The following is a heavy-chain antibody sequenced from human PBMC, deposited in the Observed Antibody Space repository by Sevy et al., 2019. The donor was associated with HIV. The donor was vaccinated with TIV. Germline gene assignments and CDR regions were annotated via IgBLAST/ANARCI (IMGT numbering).Heavy chain of an antibody. CDR3: SRGLYYYALRGHQEPGDY. V-gene: IGHV3-74*01. D-gene: IGHD3-10*01. J-gene: IGHJ4*02. CDR2: INSDGSST. Sequence: GGSLRLSCAASGITLTPYWMHWVRQVPGKGLVWVSRINSDGSSTSYAESVKGRFTISRDNGKNTLYLQMKSLRVEDTAVYFCSRGLYYYALRGHQEPGDYWGQGVLVTVSS. CDR1: GITLTPYW.